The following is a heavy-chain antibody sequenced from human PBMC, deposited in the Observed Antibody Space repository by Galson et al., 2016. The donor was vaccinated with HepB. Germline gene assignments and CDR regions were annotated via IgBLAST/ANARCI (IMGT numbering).Heavy chain of an antibody. V-gene: IGHV3-30*04. D-gene: IGHD5-18*01. Sequence: SLRLSCAASGFTFKSYAMHWVRQPPGKGLEWVAVLSYDGNDKYYADYVRGRFTISRDNYKNTLFLQLTSLGAEDTAVYYYARVGDYSYGLNKYFDLWGRGTLVTVSS. CDR2: LSYDGNDK. J-gene: IGHJ2*01. CDR1: GFTFKSYA. CDR3: ARVGDYSYGLNKYFDL.